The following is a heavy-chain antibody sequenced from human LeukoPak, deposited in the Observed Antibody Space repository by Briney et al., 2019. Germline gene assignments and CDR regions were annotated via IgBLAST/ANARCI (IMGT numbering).Heavy chain of an antibody. CDR2: IYYSGTT. Sequence: SENLSLTCTVSGGSISSYYWSWIRQPPGKGLEWIGYIYYSGTTNYNPSLKSRVTISVDTSKNQFSLKLSSVTAADTAVYYCAKDPLVRGLTYDQWGQGTLVTVSS. CDR1: GGSISSYY. D-gene: IGHD3-10*01. J-gene: IGHJ4*02. CDR3: AKDPLVRGLTYDQ. V-gene: IGHV4-59*01.